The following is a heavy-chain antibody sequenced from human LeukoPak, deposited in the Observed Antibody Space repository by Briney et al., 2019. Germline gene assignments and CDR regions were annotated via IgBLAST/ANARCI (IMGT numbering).Heavy chain of an antibody. CDR2: IIPIFGTA. V-gene: IGHV1-69*01. Sequence: GSSVKVSCKASGGIFSSYAISWVRQAPGQGLELMGGIIPIFGTANYAQKFQGRVTITADESTSTAYMELSSLRSEDTAVYYCARDSRSYGYNAFDIWGQGTMVTVSS. CDR1: GGIFSSYA. J-gene: IGHJ3*02. CDR3: ARDSRSYGYNAFDI. D-gene: IGHD5-18*01.